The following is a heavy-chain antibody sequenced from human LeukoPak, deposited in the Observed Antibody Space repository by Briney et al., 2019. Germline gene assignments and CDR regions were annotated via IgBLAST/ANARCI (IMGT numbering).Heavy chain of an antibody. J-gene: IGHJ4*02. CDR2: INPNSGGT. D-gene: IGHD6-13*01. Sequence: GASVKVSCKASGYTFTTYDINWVRQAPGQGLEWMGRINPNSGGTNYAQKFQGRVTMTRDTSISTAYMELSRLRSDDTAVYYCARDPTVAAAGRSNDYWGQGTLVTVSS. V-gene: IGHV1-2*06. CDR1: GYTFTTYD. CDR3: ARDPTVAAAGRSNDY.